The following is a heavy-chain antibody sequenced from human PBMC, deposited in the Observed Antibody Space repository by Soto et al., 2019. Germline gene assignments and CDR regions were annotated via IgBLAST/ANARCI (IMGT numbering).Heavy chain of an antibody. Sequence: ASVKVSCKTSGYPFTNYDINWLRQVTGQGLEWLGWMNPNSGHTGYAQKFQGRVTMTRDTSTDTAYMELSSLRSEDTAVYYCATDRIAVAGTEFDYWGQGTLVTVSS. CDR3: ATDRIAVAGTEFDY. V-gene: IGHV1-8*01. D-gene: IGHD6-19*01. J-gene: IGHJ4*02. CDR1: GYPFTNYD. CDR2: MNPNSGHT.